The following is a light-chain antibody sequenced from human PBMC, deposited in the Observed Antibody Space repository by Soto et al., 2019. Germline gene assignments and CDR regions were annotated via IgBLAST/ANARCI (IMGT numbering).Light chain of an antibody. Sequence: EIVLTQSPGTLSLSPGGRATLSCSASQSVSSSFLAWYQHKPGQAPRLLIYGASNRATGIPDRFSGSGSETDFTLTISRLEPEDFAVYYCQQYVSLITFGQGTRLEIK. CDR1: QSVSSSF. CDR2: GAS. CDR3: QQYVSLIT. V-gene: IGKV3-20*01. J-gene: IGKJ5*01.